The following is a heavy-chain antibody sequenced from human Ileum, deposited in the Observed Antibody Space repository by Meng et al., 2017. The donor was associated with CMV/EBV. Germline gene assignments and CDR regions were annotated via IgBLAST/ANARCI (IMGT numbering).Heavy chain of an antibody. CDR1: GFTVSRNY. D-gene: IGHD2-15*01. Sequence: GESLKISCAASGFTVSRNYMSWVRQAPGKGLEWVSVIHTDGTTYYAYSVMGRFTITRDSSKNTLYLQMNSLRADDAAIYYCAREPYCSGAACVNFNRYFDLWGQGTLVTVSS. CDR3: AREPYCSGAACVNFNRYFDL. J-gene: IGHJ1*01. CDR2: IHTDGTT. V-gene: IGHV3-53*01.